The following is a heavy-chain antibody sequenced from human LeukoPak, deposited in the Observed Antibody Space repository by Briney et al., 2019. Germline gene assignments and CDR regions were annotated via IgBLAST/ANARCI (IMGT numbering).Heavy chain of an antibody. D-gene: IGHD6-13*01. CDR2: TSYGGGRT. J-gene: IGHJ4*02. CDR1: GFTFSSYA. CDR3: AKDPRIAAPKSHFDY. Sequence: GGSLRLSCAASGFTFSSYAMSWVRQAPGKGLEWVSTTSYGGGRTYYADSVKGRFTISRDNSKNTLFLQMNSLRAEDTAVYYCAKDPRIAAPKSHFDYWGQGTLVTVSS. V-gene: IGHV3-23*01.